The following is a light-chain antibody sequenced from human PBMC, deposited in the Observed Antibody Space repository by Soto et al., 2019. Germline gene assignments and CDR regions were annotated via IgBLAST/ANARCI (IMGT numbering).Light chain of an antibody. CDR1: QSLLFSNGYHY. V-gene: IGKV2-28*01. Sequence: DIVMTQSPPSLPVTPVEPASISCRSSQSLLFSNGYHYLDWYLQKPGQSPRLLIYWGSNRATGIPDRFSGSGSGTDFTLKISRLEAEDVGVYYCKQSIHKPHTFGQGTKVDI. J-gene: IGKJ1*01. CDR3: KQSIHKPHT. CDR2: WGS.